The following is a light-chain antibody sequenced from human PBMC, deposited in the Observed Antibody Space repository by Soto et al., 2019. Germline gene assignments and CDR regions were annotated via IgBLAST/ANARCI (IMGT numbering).Light chain of an antibody. CDR2: GAS. Sequence: EIVLTQSPGTLYLSPGDRATLSCRASQSVTSRFLGWYQQRPGQAPRLLIYGASYRATGIPDRFSGSGSGTDFTLTISRLEPEDFAVYYCLQYGSSPRTFGQGTKVEIK. V-gene: IGKV3-20*01. CDR1: QSVTSRF. CDR3: LQYGSSPRT. J-gene: IGKJ1*01.